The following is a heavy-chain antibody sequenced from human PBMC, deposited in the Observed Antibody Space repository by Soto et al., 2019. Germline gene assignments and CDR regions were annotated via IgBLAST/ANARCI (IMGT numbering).Heavy chain of an antibody. D-gene: IGHD6-19*01. J-gene: IGHJ5*02. Sequence: SETLSLTCSVSGGSISGSSYYWVWIRQPPGKVLEWIGSIYYSGSTYYNPSLKSRVTISVDTSKNQFSLKLSSVTAADTAVYYCARHPPGLAVAGTNNNWFDPWGQGTLVTVSS. CDR2: IYYSGST. CDR1: GGSISGSSYY. V-gene: IGHV4-39*01. CDR3: ARHPPGLAVAGTNNNWFDP.